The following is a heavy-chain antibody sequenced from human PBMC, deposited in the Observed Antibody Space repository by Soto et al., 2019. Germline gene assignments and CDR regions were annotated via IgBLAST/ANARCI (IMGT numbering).Heavy chain of an antibody. CDR3: AKLIEYCSGGSCYSQGSDY. CDR1: GFTFSSYF. CDR2: ISYDGSNK. Sequence: AGGSLSLSCAASGFTFSSYFMHWVRQAPGKGLEWVAVISYDGSNKYYADSVKGRFTISRDNSKNTLYLQMNSLRAEDTAVYYCAKLIEYCSGGSCYSQGSDYWGQGTLVTVSS. V-gene: IGHV3-30*18. J-gene: IGHJ4*02. D-gene: IGHD2-15*01.